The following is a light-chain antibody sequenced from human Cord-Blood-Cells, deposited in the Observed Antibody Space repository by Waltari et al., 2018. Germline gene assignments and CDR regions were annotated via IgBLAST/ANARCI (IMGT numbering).Light chain of an antibody. Sequence: SYELTQQPSVSVSPGQTASITCSGAKLGVRYACWYQQKQGQSPLLVIYQDSKRPSGSPDRFSGSNSGNTATLTISGTQAMDEADYYGQAWDSSTAVFGGGTKLTVL. CDR2: QDS. V-gene: IGLV3-1*01. CDR1: KLGVRY. CDR3: QAWDSSTAV. J-gene: IGLJ2*01.